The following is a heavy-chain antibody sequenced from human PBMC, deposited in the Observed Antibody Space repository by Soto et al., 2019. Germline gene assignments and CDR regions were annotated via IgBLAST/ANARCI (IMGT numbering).Heavy chain of an antibody. D-gene: IGHD2-15*01. J-gene: IGHJ4*02. CDR1: DGSVSSGSYY. CDR2: IYSSGST. V-gene: IGHV4-61*01. CDR3: ARDSVALFDS. Sequence: QVQLQESGPGLVKPSETLSLTCTVSDGSVSSGSYYWSWIRQPPGKGLEWIGYIYSSGSTLYNPSLKSRVIISVDTSMNQFSLKLSSVTAADTAVYYCARDSVALFDSWRQGTLVTVSS.